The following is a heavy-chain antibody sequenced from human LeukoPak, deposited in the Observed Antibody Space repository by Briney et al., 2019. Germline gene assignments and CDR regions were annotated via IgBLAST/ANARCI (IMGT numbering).Heavy chain of an antibody. J-gene: IGHJ4*02. CDR1: GYTFTSYY. Sequence: GASVKVSCKASGYTFTSYYMHWARQAPGQGLEWMGIINPSGGSTSYAQKFQGRVTMTRDTSTSTVYMELSSLRSEDTAVYYCARDGYSYGPSGVSYFDYWGQGTLVTVSS. V-gene: IGHV1-46*01. CDR2: INPSGGST. CDR3: ARDGYSYGPSGVSYFDY. D-gene: IGHD5-18*01.